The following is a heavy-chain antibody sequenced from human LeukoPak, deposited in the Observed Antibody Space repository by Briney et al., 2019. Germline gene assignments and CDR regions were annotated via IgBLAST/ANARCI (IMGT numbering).Heavy chain of an antibody. J-gene: IGHJ4*02. CDR1: GFTFSSYA. CDR3: AKDLKEGFCSTTSCYGIDS. CDR2: ISGSGDST. D-gene: IGHD2-2*01. V-gene: IGHV3-23*01. Sequence: PGGSLRLSCAASGFTFSSYAMSWVRQAPGKGLEWVSAISGSGDSTYYADSVKGRFTISRDNSKNTLFLQMNSLRAEDTALYYCAKDLKEGFCSTTSCYGIDSWGQGTLVTVSS.